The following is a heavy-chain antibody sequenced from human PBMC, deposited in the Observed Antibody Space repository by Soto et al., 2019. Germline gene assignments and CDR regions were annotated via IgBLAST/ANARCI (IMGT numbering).Heavy chain of an antibody. J-gene: IGHJ4*02. V-gene: IGHV3-30*18. CDR2: ISYDGSNK. Sequence: GGYLRLSCAASGFTFSSYGMHWVRQAPGKGLEWVAVISYDGSNKYYADSVKGRFTISRDNSKNTLYLQMNSLRAEDTAVYYCAKARGAYSSGFFDYWGQGSPVSVPP. D-gene: IGHD6-19*01. CDR1: GFTFSSYG. CDR3: AKARGAYSSGFFDY.